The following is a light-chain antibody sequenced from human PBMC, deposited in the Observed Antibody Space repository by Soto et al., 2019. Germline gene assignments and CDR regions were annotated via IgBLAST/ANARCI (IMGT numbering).Light chain of an antibody. CDR3: QKSYSTPH. CDR1: QSISSY. CDR2: AAT. Sequence: DIQMTQSPSSLSASVGDRVTITCRASQSISSYLNWYQQKPGKAPKLLIYAATNLQSGVPSRFSDSVSVTNFTLTISRLQSENFATYYCQKSYSTPHFGPGNKVDIK. V-gene: IGKV1-39*01. J-gene: IGKJ3*01.